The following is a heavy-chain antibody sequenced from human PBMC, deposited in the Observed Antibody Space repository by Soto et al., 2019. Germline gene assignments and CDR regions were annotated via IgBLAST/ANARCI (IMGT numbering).Heavy chain of an antibody. CDR1: GGTFSSYA. V-gene: IGHV1-69*13. D-gene: IGHD3-9*01. Sequence: SVKVSCKASGGTFSSYAISWVRQAPGQGLEWMGGIIPIFGTANYAQKFQGRVTITADESTSTAYMELSSLRSEDTAVYYCARAEGGRYFDWLLPFDYWGQGTLVASPQ. J-gene: IGHJ4*02. CDR2: IIPIFGTA. CDR3: ARAEGGRYFDWLLPFDY.